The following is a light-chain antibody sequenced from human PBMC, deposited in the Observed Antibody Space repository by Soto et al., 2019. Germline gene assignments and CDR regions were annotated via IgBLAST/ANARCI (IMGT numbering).Light chain of an antibody. Sequence: QSALTQPRSVSGSPGQSVTISCTGTSSDVGGYNYVSWYQQRPGKAPKLMIYDVSKRPSGVPDRFSGSKSGSTASLTISGLQAEDEADYYCCSSAGSYTSVFGGGTKLTVL. V-gene: IGLV2-11*01. J-gene: IGLJ3*02. CDR2: DVS. CDR3: CSSAGSYTSV. CDR1: SSDVGGYNY.